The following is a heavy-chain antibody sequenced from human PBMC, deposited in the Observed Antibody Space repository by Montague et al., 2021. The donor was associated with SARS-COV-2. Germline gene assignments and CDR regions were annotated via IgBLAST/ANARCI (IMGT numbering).Heavy chain of an antibody. J-gene: IGHJ6*02. CDR2: VFYSGTA. V-gene: IGHV4-39*07. CDR1: GGSISSSSYY. D-gene: IGHD6-6*01. CDR3: ARDGHIAARPADYYGMDA. Sequence: SETLSLTCSVSGGSISSSSYYWGWIRQSPGKGLEWIGSVFYSGTAYYNPSLKSRVTISVDTSKNQFSLKLSSVTAADTAVYYCARDGHIAARPADYYGMDAWGQGTTVTVSS.